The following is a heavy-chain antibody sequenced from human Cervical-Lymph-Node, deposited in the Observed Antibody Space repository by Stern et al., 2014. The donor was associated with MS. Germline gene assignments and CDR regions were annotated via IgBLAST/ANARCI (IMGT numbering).Heavy chain of an antibody. CDR2: IIPMLGTP. CDR3: ATRYTYYYDSSGFYPPDS. Sequence: VQLVESGAEVMKPGASVKVSCKVSGGTFSIYAISWVRQAPGQGLEWMGGIIPMLGTPTYAEKFQGRVTITADESTSTAYMEVSSMRSDDTAVYYCATRYTYYYDSSGFYPPDSWGQGTLVTVSS. CDR1: GGTFSIYA. D-gene: IGHD3-22*01. V-gene: IGHV1-69*01. J-gene: IGHJ4*02.